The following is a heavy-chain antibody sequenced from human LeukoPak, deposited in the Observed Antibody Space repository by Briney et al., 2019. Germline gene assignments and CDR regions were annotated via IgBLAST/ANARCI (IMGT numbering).Heavy chain of an antibody. CDR3: ARDQDYGFTY. CDR1: GFTFSSYS. Sequence: GGSLRLSCGASGFTFSSYSMDWVRQAPGKGPEWMSWITGSGTDIIYADSMKGRFTHSRDNAKTSLYLQMNSLRAEDTAVYYCARDQDYGFTYWGQGTLVTVSS. CDR2: ITGSGTDI. D-gene: IGHD4-17*01. V-gene: IGHV3-48*01. J-gene: IGHJ4*02.